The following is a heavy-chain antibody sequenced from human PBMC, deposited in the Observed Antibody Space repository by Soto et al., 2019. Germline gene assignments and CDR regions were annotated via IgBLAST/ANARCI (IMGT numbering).Heavy chain of an antibody. CDR3: AHRRRSTSWLPLTFDY. D-gene: IGHD2-2*01. CDR1: GFSLSSSGVG. V-gene: IGHV2-5*02. J-gene: IGHJ4*02. Sequence: QITLKESGPTLVKPTQTLTLTCSFSGFSLSSSGVGVGWIRQPPGKALEWLALIYWDDDKRYSPSLKSRLTITKDTSKHQVVLTMTNMDPVDTATYYCAHRRRSTSWLPLTFDYWGQGTLVTVSS. CDR2: IYWDDDK.